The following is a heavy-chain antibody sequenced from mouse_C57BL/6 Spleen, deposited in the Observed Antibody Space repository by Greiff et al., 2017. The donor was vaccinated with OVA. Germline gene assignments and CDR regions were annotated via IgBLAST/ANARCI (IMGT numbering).Heavy chain of an antibody. V-gene: IGHV2-9-1*01. CDR3: ARKEGRSNYYAMDY. J-gene: IGHJ4*01. CDR2: IWTGGGT. CDR1: GFSLTSYA. Sequence: QVQLKESGPGLVAPSQSLSLTCTVSGFSLTSYALSWVRQPPGKGLEWLGVIWTGGGTNYNSALNSSLSISKDNSKSQVFLKMNSLQTDDTARYYCARKEGRSNYYAMDYWGQGTSVTVSS. D-gene: IGHD2-5*01.